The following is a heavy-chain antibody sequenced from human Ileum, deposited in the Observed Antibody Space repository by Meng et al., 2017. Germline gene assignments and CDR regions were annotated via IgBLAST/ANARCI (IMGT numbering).Heavy chain of an antibody. CDR3: VRHGGKYFDS. J-gene: IGHJ4*02. CDR2: IYLAGSP. Sequence: QAPLQDAGPGLVGPSGTLSLTCTVSGGSISSSFYWSWVRQSPGKGLEWIGQIYLAGSPNYNPSLESRVTISVDKSKNQFSLRLTSVTAADTAIFYCVRHGGKYFDSWGQGTLVTVSS. CDR1: GGSISSSFY. D-gene: IGHD2-15*01. V-gene: IGHV4-4*02.